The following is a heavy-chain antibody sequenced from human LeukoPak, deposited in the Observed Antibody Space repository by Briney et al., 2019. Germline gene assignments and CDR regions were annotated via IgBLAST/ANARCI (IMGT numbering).Heavy chain of an antibody. V-gene: IGHV4-39*01. CDR2: IYYSGST. CDR1: GGSISSNVYY. J-gene: IGHJ4*02. D-gene: IGHD5-12*01. Sequence: SETLSLSCTVSGGSISSNVYYWGCIRQPPGKGLEWIGDIYYSGSTYYNPSLKSRVTISVDTSKNQFSLKLRSVTTADTAVYYCARRGGYDFSYDYWGQGILVTVSS. CDR3: ARRGGYDFSYDY.